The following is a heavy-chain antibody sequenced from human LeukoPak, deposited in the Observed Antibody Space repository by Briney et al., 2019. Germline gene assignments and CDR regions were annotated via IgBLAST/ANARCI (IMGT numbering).Heavy chain of an antibody. CDR1: GGSISSSSYY. J-gene: IGHJ4*02. V-gene: IGHV4-39*07. Sequence: SETLSLTCTVSGGSISSSSYYWGWIRQPPGKGLEWIGSIYYSGSTYYNPSLKSRITISVDTSKNQFSLKLSSVTAADTALYYCARVRADFWSVYYTRHFDYWGQGTLVTVSS. D-gene: IGHD3-3*01. CDR3: ARVRADFWSVYYTRHFDY. CDR2: IYYSGST.